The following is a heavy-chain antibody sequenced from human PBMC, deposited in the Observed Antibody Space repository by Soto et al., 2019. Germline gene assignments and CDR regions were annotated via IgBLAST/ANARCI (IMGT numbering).Heavy chain of an antibody. Sequence: SETLSLTCAVYGGSLSGYYWSWIRQPPGKGLEWIGEINHSGSTNYNPSLKSRVTISVDTSKNQFSLKLSSVTAADTAVYYCARGKGDDWNYLRIQHWGQGTLVTVSS. V-gene: IGHV4-34*01. CDR3: ARGKGDDWNYLRIQH. D-gene: IGHD1-7*01. CDR1: GGSLSGYY. CDR2: INHSGST. J-gene: IGHJ1*01.